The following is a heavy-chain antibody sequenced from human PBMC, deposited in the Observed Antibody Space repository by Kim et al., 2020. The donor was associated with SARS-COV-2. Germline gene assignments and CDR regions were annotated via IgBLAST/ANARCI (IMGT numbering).Heavy chain of an antibody. Sequence: PSLKRRVTISVDTPKNQFSLKLSSVTAADTAVYYCARLSSYSSGLYYFDYWGQGTLVTVSS. V-gene: IGHV4-61*07. D-gene: IGHD6-19*01. CDR3: ARLSSYSSGLYYFDY. J-gene: IGHJ4*02.